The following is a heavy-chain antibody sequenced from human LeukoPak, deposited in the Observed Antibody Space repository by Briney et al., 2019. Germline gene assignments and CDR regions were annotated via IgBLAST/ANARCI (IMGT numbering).Heavy chain of an antibody. CDR1: GFTFSSYG. V-gene: IGHV3-30*18. CDR2: ISYDGSNE. Sequence: AGGSLRLSCAASGFTFSSYGMHWVRQAPGKGLEWVAVISYDGSNEYYADSVKGRFTISRDNSKNTLYLQMDSLRAEDTALYYCAKDVSSSWFNWFDPWGQGTLVTVSS. D-gene: IGHD6-13*01. CDR3: AKDVSSSWFNWFDP. J-gene: IGHJ5*02.